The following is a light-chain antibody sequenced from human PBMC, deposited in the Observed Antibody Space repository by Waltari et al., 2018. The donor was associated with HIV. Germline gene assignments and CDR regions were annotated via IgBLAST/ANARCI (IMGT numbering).Light chain of an antibody. J-gene: IGKJ1*01. Sequence: LTPSPATLSVSLGGNPTLPCTASQTIDQKSLTWYQQRPGQAPRLVLFASSTRATGIPDRFRGSESGTEFTLTIRRLEPEDFAIYYCQVYGGSPRWTFGPGTRLELK. CDR2: ASS. CDR1: QTIDQKS. CDR3: QVYGGSPRWT. V-gene: IGKV3-20*01.